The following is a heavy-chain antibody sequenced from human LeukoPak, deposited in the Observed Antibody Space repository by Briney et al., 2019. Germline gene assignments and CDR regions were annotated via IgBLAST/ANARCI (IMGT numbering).Heavy chain of an antibody. CDR1: GFSFSTYS. Sequence: GGSLRLSCAASGFSFSTYSMSWVRQAPGKGLEWVSVISDTGATTFYADSVKGRFTISRDNSKNTLYLQMSSLRVEDTAVYYCVRDLDWGAYDYWGQGTLVTVSS. J-gene: IGHJ4*02. V-gene: IGHV3-23*01. CDR2: ISDTGATT. D-gene: IGHD3-9*01. CDR3: VRDLDWGAYDY.